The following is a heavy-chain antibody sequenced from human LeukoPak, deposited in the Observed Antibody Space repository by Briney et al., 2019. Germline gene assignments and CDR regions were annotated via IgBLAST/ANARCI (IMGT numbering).Heavy chain of an antibody. J-gene: IGHJ4*02. CDR3: ASNFDYGGNGGDY. CDR1: GGSFSGYY. D-gene: IGHD4-23*01. V-gene: IGHV4-34*01. CDR2: INHSGST. Sequence: PSETLSLTCAVYGGSFSGYYWSWIRQPPGKGLEWIGEINHSGSTNYNPSLKSRVTISVDTSKNQFSLKLSSVTAADTAVYYCASNFDYGGNGGDYWGQGTLVTVSS.